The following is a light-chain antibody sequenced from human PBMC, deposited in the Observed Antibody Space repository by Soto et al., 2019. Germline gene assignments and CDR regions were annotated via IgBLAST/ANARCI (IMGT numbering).Light chain of an antibody. J-gene: IGKJ1*01. Sequence: XIVMTXSPATXSVSXGEGAXLSCRASQSVXXXLAWYKQKPGQAPRLLIYGASTRATGIPARFSGSGSGTEFTLIISSLQSEDSAXYYXXXXNSWLWTFGQGTKVEIK. CDR3: XXXNSWLWT. V-gene: IGKV3-15*01. CDR2: GAS. CDR1: QSVXXX.